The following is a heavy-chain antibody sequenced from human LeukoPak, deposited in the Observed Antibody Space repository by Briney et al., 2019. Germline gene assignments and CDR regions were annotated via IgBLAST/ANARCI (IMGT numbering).Heavy chain of an antibody. CDR2: IYNSGST. V-gene: IGHV4-38-2*02. CDR1: GSSISSGYY. J-gene: IGHJ5*02. Sequence: SETLSLTCTVSGSSISSGYYWGWIRQPQGKGLEWIGAIYNSGSTYYNTSLKSRVAISLDTSKNQLSLTLRSVTAADTAVYFCAASTRLIVVVDRWGQGTLVTVSS. D-gene: IGHD3-22*01. CDR3: AASTRLIVVVDR.